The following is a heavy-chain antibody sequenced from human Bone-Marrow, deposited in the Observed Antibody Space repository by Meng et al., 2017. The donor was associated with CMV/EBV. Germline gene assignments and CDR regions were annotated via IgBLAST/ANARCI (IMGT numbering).Heavy chain of an antibody. CDR2: IWYDGSNK. J-gene: IGHJ4*02. V-gene: IGHV3-33*01. CDR3: ARDLSPGYCSSTTCHRTFDY. D-gene: IGHD2-2*03. Sequence: FSSYGIQWVRQAPGKGLEWVALIWYDGSNKYYADSVKGRFTISRDNSKNTLYLQMNSLRAEDTAVYYCARDLSPGYCSSTTCHRTFDYWGQGTLVTVSS. CDR1: FSSYG.